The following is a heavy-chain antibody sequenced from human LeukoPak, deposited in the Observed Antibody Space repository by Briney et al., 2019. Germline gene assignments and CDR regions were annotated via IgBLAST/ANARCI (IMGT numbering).Heavy chain of an antibody. CDR2: IYYSGST. V-gene: IGHV4-59*01. D-gene: IGHD6-19*01. CDR3: ARAAGDSSGWYRDYYYYMDV. J-gene: IGHJ6*03. CDR1: GGSISSYY. Sequence: PSETLSLTCTVSGGSISSYYWSWIRQPPGKGLEWIGYIYYSGSTNYNPSLKSRVTISVDTSKNQFSLKLSSVTAADTAVYYCARAAGDSSGWYRDYYYYMDVWGKGTTVTVSS.